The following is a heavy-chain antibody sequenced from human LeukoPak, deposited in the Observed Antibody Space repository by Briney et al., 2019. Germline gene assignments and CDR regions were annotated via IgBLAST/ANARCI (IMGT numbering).Heavy chain of an antibody. V-gene: IGHV3-30*18. D-gene: IGHD3-22*01. J-gene: IGHJ4*02. CDR3: AKDSGVITTIYYFDY. Sequence: AGGSLRLSCAASGFTFSSYGMHWVRQAPGKGLEWVAVISYDGSNKYYADSVKGRFTISRDNSKNTLYLQMNSLRAEDTAVYYCAKDSGVITTIYYFDYWGQGTLVTVSS. CDR1: GFTFSSYG. CDR2: ISYDGSNK.